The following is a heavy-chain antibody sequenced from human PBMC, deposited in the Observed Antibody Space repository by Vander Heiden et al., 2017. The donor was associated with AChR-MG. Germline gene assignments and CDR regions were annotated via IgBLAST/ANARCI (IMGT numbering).Heavy chain of an antibody. Sequence: EVQLVESGGGLVQPGRSLRLSCAASGFPVSSNYMSWVRQAPGKGLEWVSVIYSGGSTYYADSVKGRFTISRDNSKNTLYLQMNSLRAEDTAVYYCARALHSSGWYYFDYWGQGTLVTVSS. CDR2: IYSGGST. CDR1: GFPVSSNY. V-gene: IGHV3-66*01. CDR3: ARALHSSGWYYFDY. J-gene: IGHJ4*02. D-gene: IGHD6-19*01.